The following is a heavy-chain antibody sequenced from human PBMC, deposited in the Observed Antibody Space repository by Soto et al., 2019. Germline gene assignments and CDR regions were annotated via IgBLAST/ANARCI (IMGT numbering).Heavy chain of an antibody. J-gene: IGHJ4*02. CDR1: GGSISRYY. V-gene: IGHV4-59*01. CDR2: VYYSGGP. CDR3: ARGVLVECASSRDMFDY. Sequence: SETLSLTCTVSGGSISRYYWRWIRQPPGKGIEWIGYVYYSGGPNYNPSLKGRVTILLDAPKNQFSLKLSSVIAADTAVYYCARGVLVECASSRDMFDYWGQGTQVTVSS. D-gene: IGHD2-15*01.